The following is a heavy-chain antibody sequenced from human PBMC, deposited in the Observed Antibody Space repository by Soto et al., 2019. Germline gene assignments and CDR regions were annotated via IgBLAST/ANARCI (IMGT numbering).Heavy chain of an antibody. CDR3: ASVRASASNLAPYYLDF. J-gene: IGHJ4*02. D-gene: IGHD2-2*01. CDR2: IHYSGTSSYRA. CDR1: GGSINNYY. Sequence: PSETLSLTCSVSGGSINNYYWTWIRQSPGKGLEWIGYIHYSGTSSYRASYNPSLRSRVTISVDPSKHQFSLTVKSVTAADTALYYCASVRASASNLAPYYLDFWGQGALVTVSS. V-gene: IGHV4-59*01.